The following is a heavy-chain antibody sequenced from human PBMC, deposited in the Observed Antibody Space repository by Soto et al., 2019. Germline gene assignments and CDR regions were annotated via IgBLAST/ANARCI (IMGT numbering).Heavy chain of an antibody. CDR3: ARVSYSSSSWVDYYYYMDV. CDR1: GLTFSSYG. Sequence: GGSLRLSCAASGLTFSSYGMNWVRQAPGKGQEWVSSISSSSSYIYYADSVKGRFTISRDNAKNSLYLQMNSLRAEDTAVYYCARVSYSSSSWVDYYYYMDVWGKGTTVTVSS. J-gene: IGHJ6*03. CDR2: ISSSSSYI. D-gene: IGHD6-6*01. V-gene: IGHV3-21*01.